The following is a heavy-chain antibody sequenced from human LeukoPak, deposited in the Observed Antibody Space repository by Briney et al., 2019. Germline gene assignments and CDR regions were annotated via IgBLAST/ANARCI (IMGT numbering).Heavy chain of an antibody. Sequence: GGPLRLSCAASGFTVNSNYMTWVRQAPGKGLEGGSLMYSGGSTYYADSVKGRFTISRDDSKNTLYLQMNSLRAEDTAVYYCASPFREGYYYGMDVWGQGTTVTVSS. D-gene: IGHD3-10*01. CDR2: MYSGGST. J-gene: IGHJ6*02. CDR1: GFTVNSNY. V-gene: IGHV3-66*01. CDR3: ASPFREGYYYGMDV.